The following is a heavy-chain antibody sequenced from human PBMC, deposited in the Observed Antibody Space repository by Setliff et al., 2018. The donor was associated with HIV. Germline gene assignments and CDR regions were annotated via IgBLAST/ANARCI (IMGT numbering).Heavy chain of an antibody. D-gene: IGHD3-22*01. CDR3: ARQHYYDSSGRNLMDV. CDR2: IYYSGST. J-gene: IGHJ6*03. V-gene: IGHV4-61*08. CDR1: GGSISSGGYY. Sequence: KPSETLSLTCTVSGGSISSGGYYWSWIRQPPGKGLEWIGYIYYSGSTTYNPSLESRVTISIDTSKNQFSLKLSSVTAADTAVYYCARQHYYDSSGRNLMDVWGKGTTVTVSS.